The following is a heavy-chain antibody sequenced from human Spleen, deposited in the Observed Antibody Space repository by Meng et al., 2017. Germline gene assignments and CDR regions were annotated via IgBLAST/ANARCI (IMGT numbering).Heavy chain of an antibody. CDR1: GGSISSSDW. J-gene: IGHJ4*02. CDR3: ASWIYSCGWQ. Sequence: QWPVPGAGPALVKPSGTSSRRSVVSGGSISSSDWWSWVHQPPGKGLEWIGEIYHGGDTNYNTSLKSRVTIAIDRSKNQFSLKLSSVTAADTAVYYCASWIYSCGWQWGQGTLVTVSS. D-gene: IGHD6-19*01. CDR2: IYHGGDT. V-gene: IGHV4/OR15-8*02.